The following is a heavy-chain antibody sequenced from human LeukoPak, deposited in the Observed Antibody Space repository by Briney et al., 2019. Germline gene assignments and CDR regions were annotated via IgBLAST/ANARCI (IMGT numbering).Heavy chain of an antibody. CDR2: ISGYNGYT. CDR3: ARDQHRRIVVVNSLTD. Sequence: GASVKVSCKASGYIFTNYGITWVRQAPGQGLEWMGWISGYNGYTNYAQKFQGRVTMTTDTSTNTAYMELRSLRSDDTAVYYCARDQHRRIVVVNSLTDWGQGTLVTVSS. D-gene: IGHD3-22*01. CDR1: GYIFTNYG. J-gene: IGHJ4*02. V-gene: IGHV1-18*01.